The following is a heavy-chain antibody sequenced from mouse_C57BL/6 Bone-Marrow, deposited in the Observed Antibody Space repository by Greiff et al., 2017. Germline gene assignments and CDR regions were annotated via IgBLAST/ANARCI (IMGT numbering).Heavy chain of an antibody. CDR1: GFNFKDDY. CDR2: IDPENGDT. J-gene: IGHJ3*01. V-gene: IGHV14-4*01. Sequence: EVQLQQSGAELVRPGASVKLSCTASGFNFKDDYMHWVKQRPEQGLEWIGWIDPENGDTDYDSKFKGKATITVDTSSNTAYLQLRSLTSEDAAVYYCTGIAYWGQGTLVTVSA. CDR3: TGIAY.